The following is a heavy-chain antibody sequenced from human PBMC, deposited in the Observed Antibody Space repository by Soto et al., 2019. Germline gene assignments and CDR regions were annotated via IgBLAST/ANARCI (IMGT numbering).Heavy chain of an antibody. D-gene: IGHD3-3*01. Sequence: ASANVSCKASRYTFNCYYMHWVRQATGQGLEWMGIINPSGGSTSYAQKFQGRVTMTRDTSTSTVYMELSSLRSEDTAVYYCARDRVPCGLGSDFWSGYYGPWFDPWGQGTLVTVSS. CDR1: RYTFNCYY. J-gene: IGHJ5*02. CDR2: INPSGGST. V-gene: IGHV1-46*02. CDR3: ARDRVPCGLGSDFWSGYYGPWFDP.